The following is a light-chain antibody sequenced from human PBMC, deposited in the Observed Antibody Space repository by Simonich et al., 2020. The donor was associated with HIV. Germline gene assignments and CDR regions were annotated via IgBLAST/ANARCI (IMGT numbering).Light chain of an antibody. J-gene: IGKJ2*01. CDR1: KSIRSW. CDR2: AAS. Sequence: DIQMTQSPSTLSASVGDRVTITCRASKSIRSWLSWYQQKPGKAPKLLIYAASSLQSGVPSRFSGSGSGTDFTLTISSLQPEDFATYYCQQSYSTPHTFGQGTKLEIK. V-gene: IGKV1-39*01. CDR3: QQSYSTPHT.